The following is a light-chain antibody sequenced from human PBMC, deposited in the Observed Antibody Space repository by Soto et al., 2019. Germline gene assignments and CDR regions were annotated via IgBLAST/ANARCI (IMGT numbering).Light chain of an antibody. CDR1: QSVSSY. J-gene: IGKJ5*01. CDR2: DAS. CDR3: QQRSNWPPFT. Sequence: EIVLTQSPATLSLSPGERATLSCRASQSVSSYLAWYQQKPGQAPRLLIYDASNRATGIPARFSGSGSGTDFTLTISSLEPEDFAVYYCQQRSNWPPFTVGQGTRLESK. V-gene: IGKV3-11*01.